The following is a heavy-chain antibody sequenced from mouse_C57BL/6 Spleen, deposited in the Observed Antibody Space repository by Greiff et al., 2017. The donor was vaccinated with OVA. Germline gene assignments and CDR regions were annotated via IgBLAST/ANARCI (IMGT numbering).Heavy chain of an antibody. CDR3: TREGLRRGFAY. D-gene: IGHD2-4*01. V-gene: IGHV1-15*01. J-gene: IGHJ3*01. CDR1: GYTFTDYE. CDR2: IDPETGGT. Sequence: QVQLQQSGAELVRPGASVTLSCKASGYTFTDYEMHWVKQTPVHGLEWIGAIDPETGGTAYNQKFKGKAILTADKSSSTAYMELRSLTSEDSAGYYCTREGLRRGFAYWGQGTLVTVSA.